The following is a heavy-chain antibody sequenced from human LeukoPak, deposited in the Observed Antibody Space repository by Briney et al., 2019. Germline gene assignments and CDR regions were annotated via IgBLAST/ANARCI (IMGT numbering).Heavy chain of an antibody. D-gene: IGHD2-21*01. V-gene: IGHV4-4*02. CDR1: GGSISSSNW. J-gene: IGHJ4*02. Sequence: SETLSLTCAVSGGSISSSNWWSWVRPPPGKGLEWIGEIYHSGSTNYNPSLKSRVTISVDKSKNQFSLKLSSVTAADTAVYYCARQLAYCGGDCFFYWGQGTLVTVSS. CDR3: ARQLAYCGGDCFFY. CDR2: IYHSGST.